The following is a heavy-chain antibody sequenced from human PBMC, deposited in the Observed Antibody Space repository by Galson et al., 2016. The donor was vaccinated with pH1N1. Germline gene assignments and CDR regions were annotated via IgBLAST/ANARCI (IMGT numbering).Heavy chain of an antibody. V-gene: IGHV3-53*01. CDR3: ARGGGWKDHFDP. D-gene: IGHD1-1*01. J-gene: IGHJ5*02. Sequence: GQGLDWVTSIYRNGNTYYADSVKGRFTISRDNSKNTIYLQMNSLGVDDTAMYYCARGGGWKDHFDPWGQGTLVTVSS. CDR2: IYRNGNT.